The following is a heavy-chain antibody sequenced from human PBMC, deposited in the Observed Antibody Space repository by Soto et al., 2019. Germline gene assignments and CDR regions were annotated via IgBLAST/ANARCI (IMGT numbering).Heavy chain of an antibody. V-gene: IGHV3-30*03. CDR1: GFTVSTYG. CDR3: TGEVASGY. CDR2: ISRDGGTK. Sequence: QVQLVESGGGVVQPGRSLRLSCAVSGFTVSTYGMHWVRQAPGKGLEWVAVISRDGGTKYYADSVKGRFTISRDNSXNTLFXXMNXXRGXXMAVYYCTGEVASGYWGQGTLVTVSS. J-gene: IGHJ4*02. D-gene: IGHD2-8*02.